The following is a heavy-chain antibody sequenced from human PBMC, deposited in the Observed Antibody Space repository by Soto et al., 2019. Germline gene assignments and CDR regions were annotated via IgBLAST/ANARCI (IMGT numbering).Heavy chain of an antibody. Sequence: QVQLQESGPGLVKPSETLSLTCTVSGGSISSYYWSWIRQPPGKGLEWIGYIYYSGSTNYISSLKRRVTISVDTSKNQFSLKLSSVTAADTAVYYCARVWGYSFDYWGQGTLVTVSS. CDR1: GGSISSYY. D-gene: IGHD2-21*01. V-gene: IGHV4-59*01. CDR2: IYYSGST. J-gene: IGHJ4*02. CDR3: ARVWGYSFDY.